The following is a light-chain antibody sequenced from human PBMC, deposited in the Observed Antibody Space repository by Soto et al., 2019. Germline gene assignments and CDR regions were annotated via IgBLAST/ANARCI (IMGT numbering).Light chain of an antibody. CDR2: GAS. CDR3: QQYGSSIT. Sequence: EVVLTQSPVTLSLSPGARATLSSRASQSFRGLLAWYQQKPGQAPRLLIYGASSRATGIPDRFSGSGSGTDFTLTISRLEPEDFAVYYCQQYGSSITFGQGARLEIK. J-gene: IGKJ5*01. V-gene: IGKV3-20*01. CDR1: QSFRGL.